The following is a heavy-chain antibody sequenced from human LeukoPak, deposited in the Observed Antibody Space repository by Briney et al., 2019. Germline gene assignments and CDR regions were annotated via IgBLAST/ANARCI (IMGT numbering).Heavy chain of an antibody. Sequence: SETLSLTCTVSGGSISSSSYYWGWIRQPPGKGLEWIGSIYYSGSTSYNPSLKSRVTISVDASKNQFSLKLSSVPAADTAVYYCARHGRYYDILTGYYYWFDPWGQGTLVTVSS. CDR2: IYYSGST. J-gene: IGHJ5*02. CDR1: GGSISSSSYY. CDR3: ARHGRYYDILTGYYYWFDP. V-gene: IGHV4-39*01. D-gene: IGHD3-9*01.